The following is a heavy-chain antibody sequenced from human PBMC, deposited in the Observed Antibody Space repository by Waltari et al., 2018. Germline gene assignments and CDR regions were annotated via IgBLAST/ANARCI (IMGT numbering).Heavy chain of an antibody. CDR1: GFTFTNYT. CDR3: VRESPIAVAGS. CDR2: IGGGGGHI. D-gene: IGHD6-19*01. V-gene: IGHV3-23*01. Sequence: EVQLLESGGGLVQPGGSLRLSCAASGFTFTNYTMGWVRQAPGKGLEWVSAIGGGGGHIYYADSVNGRFTISRDNSNNTVYLQMNSLRVDDTAVYYCVRESPIAVAGSWGQGTLVTVSS. J-gene: IGHJ4*02.